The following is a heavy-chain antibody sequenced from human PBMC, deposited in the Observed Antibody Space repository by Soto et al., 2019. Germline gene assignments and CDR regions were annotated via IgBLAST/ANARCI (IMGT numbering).Heavy chain of an antibody. CDR3: TKGHCELDC. J-gene: IGHJ4*02. V-gene: IGHV3-23*01. CDR2: ISHSGGTT. D-gene: IGHD2-21*02. CDR1: GFTFSGYA. Sequence: PGGSLRLSCAASGFTFSGYAMRWVRQAPGKGLEWVSAISHSGGTTYYANSVNGRFTISGDNSKNKLFLQINSLTAEYTAVYYCTKGHCELDCWGKRPLVTVSS.